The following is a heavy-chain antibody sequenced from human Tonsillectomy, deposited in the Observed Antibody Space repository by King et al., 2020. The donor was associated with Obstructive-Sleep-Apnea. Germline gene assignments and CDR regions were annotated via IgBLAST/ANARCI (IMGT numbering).Heavy chain of an antibody. J-gene: IGHJ4*02. V-gene: IGHV3-73*01. Sequence: VKLVESGGGLVQPGGSLKLSCAGSGFTFSDSSIHWVRLASGKGMEGVGRIRGTANNYATAYAASAKGQFTISRDDSKNTAYLQMSSLKAEDTAVYYCTRHPLYGDYGDYWGQGTLVTVSS. CDR1: GFTFSDSS. CDR2: IRGTANNYAT. D-gene: IGHD4-17*01. CDR3: TRHPLYGDYGDY.